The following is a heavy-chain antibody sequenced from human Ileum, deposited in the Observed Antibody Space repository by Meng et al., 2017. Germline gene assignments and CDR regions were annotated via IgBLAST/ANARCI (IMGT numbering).Heavy chain of an antibody. CDR2: IHHSGRT. Sequence: VPQNQWGAVMLNPSVTLSLTCAFLCGSFNDDDWSWVRQSPGKGLEWIGQIHHSGRTNYKSSLERRVTISVDTSKSQFSLKLTSVTAADTAMYYCVRGPARETHDFDYWGQGALVTVSS. CDR3: VRGPARETHDFDY. D-gene: IGHD1-26*01. J-gene: IGHJ4*02. V-gene: IGHV4-34*01. CDR1: CGSFNDDD.